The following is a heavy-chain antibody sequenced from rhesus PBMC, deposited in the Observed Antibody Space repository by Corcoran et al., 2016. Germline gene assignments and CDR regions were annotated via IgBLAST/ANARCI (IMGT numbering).Heavy chain of an antibody. CDR3: ARAVGVAAAGTGFDY. CDR1: GYSISSGYG. V-gene: IGHV4-127*01. D-gene: IGHD6-31*01. CDR2: IYGGSGSN. Sequence: QVQLQESGPGLVKPSETLSLTCAVSGYSISSGYGWGWIRQPTGKGLEWIGQIYGGSGSNYYSPARRRRATVSNDTTENQFSLKLSSVTAADTAVHYCARAVGVAAAGTGFDYWSQGVLVTVSS. J-gene: IGHJ4*01.